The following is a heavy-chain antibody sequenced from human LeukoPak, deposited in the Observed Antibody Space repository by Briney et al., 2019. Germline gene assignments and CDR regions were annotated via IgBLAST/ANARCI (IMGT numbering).Heavy chain of an antibody. CDR1: GGTFSNYA. CDR3: VRDYDTSGPQKNYFDF. D-gene: IGHD3-22*01. Sequence: SVTVSCKASGGTFSNYAISWVRQAPGQGVEWMGGIIPIFDTLNYPPNFQGRVTISADKSTSTAYMELSSLSSGDTAVYYCVRDYDTSGPQKNYFDFWGQGTLVTVSS. V-gene: IGHV1-69*06. J-gene: IGHJ4*02. CDR2: IIPIFDTL.